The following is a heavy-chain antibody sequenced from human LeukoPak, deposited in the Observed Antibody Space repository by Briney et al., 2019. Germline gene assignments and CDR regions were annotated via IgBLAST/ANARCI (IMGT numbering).Heavy chain of an antibody. CDR3: AKRYGSGSSYYYYYMDV. D-gene: IGHD3-10*01. Sequence: GSLRLSCAASGFTFSSYGMHWVRQAPGKGLEWVAFIRYDGSNKYYADSVKGRFTISRDNSKNTLYLQMNSLRAEDTAVYYCAKRYGSGSSYYYYYMDVWGKGTTVTISS. J-gene: IGHJ6*03. CDR1: GFTFSSYG. CDR2: IRYDGSNK. V-gene: IGHV3-30*02.